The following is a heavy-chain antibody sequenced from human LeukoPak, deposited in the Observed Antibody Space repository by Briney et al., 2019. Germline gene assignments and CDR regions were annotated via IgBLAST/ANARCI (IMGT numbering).Heavy chain of an antibody. CDR1: GFTFSSYS. J-gene: IGHJ4*02. V-gene: IGHV3-21*04. CDR2: ISSSSYI. Sequence: PGGSLRLSCAASGFTFSSYSMNWVRQAPGKGLEWVSSISSSSYIYYADPVKGRFTISRDNAKKSLSLQMNSLRADDTAVYYCANQGVATPYFDYWGQGTLVTVSS. CDR3: ANQGVATPYFDY. D-gene: IGHD5-12*01.